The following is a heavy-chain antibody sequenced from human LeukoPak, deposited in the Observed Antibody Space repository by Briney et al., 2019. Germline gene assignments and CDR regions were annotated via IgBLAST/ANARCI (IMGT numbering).Heavy chain of an antibody. CDR1: GYRFTIYW. CDR2: LFPGDSDT. D-gene: IGHD3-10*01. J-gene: IGHJ6*02. CDR3: ARLGYYGSGSYGYGMDV. V-gene: IGHV5-51*01. Sequence: GESVKLPCKGSGYRFTIYWIGWVRQMTAKGLEWMGILFPGDSDTRSSPSFQGQVTISADKSISTAYLQWSSLKASDTAMYYCARLGYYGSGSYGYGMDVWGQGTTVTVSS.